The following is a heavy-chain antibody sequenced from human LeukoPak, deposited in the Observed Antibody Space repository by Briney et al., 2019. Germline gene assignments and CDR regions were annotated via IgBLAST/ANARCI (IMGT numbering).Heavy chain of an antibody. CDR2: IYPRDGST. J-gene: IGHJ4*02. CDR3: ARDSIPSSGYSY. CDR1: GYTFTSNY. D-gene: IGHD3-22*01. Sequence: ASVKVSCKASGYTFTSNYIHWVRQAPGQGLEWMGMIYPRDGSTSYAQKFQGRVTITADESTSTAYMELSSLRSEDTAVYYCARDSIPSSGYSYWGQGTLVTVSS. V-gene: IGHV1-46*01.